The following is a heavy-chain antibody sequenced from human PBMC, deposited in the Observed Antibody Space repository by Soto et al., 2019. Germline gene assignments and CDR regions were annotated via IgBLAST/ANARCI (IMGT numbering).Heavy chain of an antibody. J-gene: IGHJ4*01. CDR2: INNNGHNI. Sequence: GSSLRLSGSASGFTFTSYAMTWVHQAPGKGLEWVAIINNNGHNIYYAASVKGLFTISRDNSKNTLYLQMSSLTAEDTAPYSCAKTNYYEFWWGCFPSVDYWGRGTLVTVSS. V-gene: IGHV3-23*01. D-gene: IGHD3-3*01. CDR3: AKTNYYEFWWGCFPSVDY. CDR1: GFTFTSYA.